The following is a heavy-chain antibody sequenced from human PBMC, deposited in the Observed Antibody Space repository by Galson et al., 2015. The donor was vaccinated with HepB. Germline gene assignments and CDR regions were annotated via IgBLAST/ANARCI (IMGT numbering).Heavy chain of an antibody. D-gene: IGHD3-9*01. CDR1: GYSFTSYW. J-gene: IGHJ6*02. V-gene: IGHV5-10-1*01. CDR3: ARLPYDILTGGYYYYGMDV. Sequence: QSGAEVKKAGESLKISCKSSGYSFTSYWISWVRQMPGKGLEWMGRIDPSDSYTNYSPSFQGHVTISADKSISTAYLQWSSLKASDTAMYYCARLPYDILTGGYYYYGMDVWGQGTTVTVSS. CDR2: IDPSDSYT.